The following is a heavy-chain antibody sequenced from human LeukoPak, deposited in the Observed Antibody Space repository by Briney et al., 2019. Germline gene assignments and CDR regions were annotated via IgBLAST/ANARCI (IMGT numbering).Heavy chain of an antibody. Sequence: GGSLRLSCAASGFTFSSYGMHWVRQAPGKGLEWVAVISYDGSNKYYADSVKGRFTISRDNSKNTLYLQMNGLRAEDTAVYYCAKDIGGAYSLYYYYYGMDVWGQGTTVTVSS. J-gene: IGHJ6*02. V-gene: IGHV3-30*18. CDR1: GFTFSSYG. D-gene: IGHD4-17*01. CDR3: AKDIGGAYSLYYYYYGMDV. CDR2: ISYDGSNK.